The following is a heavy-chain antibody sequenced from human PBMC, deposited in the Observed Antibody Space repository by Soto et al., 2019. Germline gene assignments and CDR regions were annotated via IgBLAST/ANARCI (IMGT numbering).Heavy chain of an antibody. D-gene: IGHD5-18*01. J-gene: IGHJ5*02. Sequence: SETLSLTCAVYGGSFSGYYWSWIRQPPGKGLEWIGEINHSGSTNYNPSLKSRVTISVDTSKNQFSLKLSSVTAADTAVYYCARAIITAMALNWFDPWGQGTLVTVSS. CDR3: ARAIITAMALNWFDP. CDR1: GGSFSGYY. CDR2: INHSGST. V-gene: IGHV4-34*01.